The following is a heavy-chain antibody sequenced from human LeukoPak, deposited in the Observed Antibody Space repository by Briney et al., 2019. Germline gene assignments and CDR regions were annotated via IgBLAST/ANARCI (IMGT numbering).Heavy chain of an antibody. V-gene: IGHV3-30*18. D-gene: IGHD6-19*01. CDR3: AKDPGAVAGFLAFDI. CDR1: GFTFSSYG. CDR2: ISYDGSNK. Sequence: GGSLRLSCAASGFTFSSYGMHWVRQAPGKGLEWVAVISYDGSNKYYADSVKGRFTISRDNSKNTLYLQMNSLRAEDTALYYCAKDPGAVAGFLAFDIWGQGTMVTVSS. J-gene: IGHJ3*02.